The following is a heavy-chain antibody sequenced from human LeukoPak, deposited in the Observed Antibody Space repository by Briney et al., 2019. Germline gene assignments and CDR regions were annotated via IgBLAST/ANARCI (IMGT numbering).Heavy chain of an antibody. CDR3: ARIWVSYYDRSGYYDY. CDR1: GYTFIRYG. Sequence: ASVKVSCKSFGYTFIRYGISWVRQAPGQGREWMGWINTYNGDIKYAQKFQGRVTMTTDTSPSVAYMELRSLRSDDTAVYYCARIWVSYYDRSGYYDYWGQGTLVSVSS. J-gene: IGHJ4*02. V-gene: IGHV1-18*01. CDR2: INTYNGDI. D-gene: IGHD3-22*01.